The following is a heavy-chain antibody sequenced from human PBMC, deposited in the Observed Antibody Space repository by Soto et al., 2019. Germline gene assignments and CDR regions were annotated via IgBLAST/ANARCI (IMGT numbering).Heavy chain of an antibody. CDR1: GDHLSSIRAA. CDR3: ARDPEYYYDSSGYSYFDY. Sequence: SQPLPRTSASPGDHLSSIRAAWNWTTQSPSRHLEWLGRTYYRSKWYNDYAVSVKSRITINPDTSKNQFSLQLNSVTPEDTAVYYCARDPEYYYDSSGYSYFDYWGQGTLVTVSS. V-gene: IGHV6-1*01. CDR2: TYYRSKWYN. J-gene: IGHJ4*02. D-gene: IGHD3-22*01.